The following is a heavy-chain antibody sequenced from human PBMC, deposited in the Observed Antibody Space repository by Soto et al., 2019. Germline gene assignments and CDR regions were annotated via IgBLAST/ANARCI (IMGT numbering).Heavy chain of an antibody. CDR1: GGTFSSYA. J-gene: IGHJ4*02. V-gene: IGHV1-69*13. CDR3: ARECGYSYGYRFLDF. D-gene: IGHD5-18*01. Sequence: ASVKVSCKASGGTFSSYAISWVRQAPGQGLEWMGGIIPIFGTANYAQKFQGRVTITADESTSTAYMELSSLRSEDTAVYYCARECGYSYGYRFLDFWGEGTLVTVSS. CDR2: IIPIFGTA.